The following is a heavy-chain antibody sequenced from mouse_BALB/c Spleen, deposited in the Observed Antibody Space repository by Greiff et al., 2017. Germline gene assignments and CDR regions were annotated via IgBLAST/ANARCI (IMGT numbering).Heavy chain of an antibody. Sequence: QVQLKQSGAELARPGASVKMSCKASGYTFTSYTMHWVKQRPGQGLEWIGYINPSSGYTNYNQKFKDKATLTADKSSSTAYMQLSSLTSEDSAVYYCAREGGKGLFAYWGQGTLVTVSA. CDR2: INPSSGYT. D-gene: IGHD1-1*02. V-gene: IGHV1-4*01. CDR1: GYTFTSYT. CDR3: AREGGKGLFAY. J-gene: IGHJ3*01.